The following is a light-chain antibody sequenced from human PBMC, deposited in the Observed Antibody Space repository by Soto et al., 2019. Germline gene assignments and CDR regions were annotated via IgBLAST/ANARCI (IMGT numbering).Light chain of an antibody. CDR1: QSVSSN. Sequence: EIVMTQSPATLSLSPGERATLSCRASQSVSSNFSWYHQKPGQAPTRLIYCASTRATGIPARFSGSGSGTEFTLTISSLESEDFAVYYCQQYDNSPPFTFGHGTKVDIK. J-gene: IGKJ3*01. V-gene: IGKV3-15*01. CDR2: CAS. CDR3: QQYDNSPPFT.